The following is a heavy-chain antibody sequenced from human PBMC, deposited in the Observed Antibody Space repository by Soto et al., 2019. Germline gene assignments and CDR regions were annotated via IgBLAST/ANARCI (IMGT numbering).Heavy chain of an antibody. CDR2: ISSSSSYI. CDR3: ATLPAADYYYYGMDV. Sequence: GGSLRLSCAASGFTFSSYSMNWVRQAPGKGLEWVSSISSSSSYIYYADSVKGRFTISRDNAKNSLYLQMNSLRAEDTAVYYCATLPAADYYYYGMDVWGQGTTVTVSS. J-gene: IGHJ6*02. D-gene: IGHD2-2*01. CDR1: GFTFSSYS. V-gene: IGHV3-21*01.